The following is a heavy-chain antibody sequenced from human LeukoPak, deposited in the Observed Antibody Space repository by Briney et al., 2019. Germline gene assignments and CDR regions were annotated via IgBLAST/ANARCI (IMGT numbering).Heavy chain of an antibody. D-gene: IGHD3-9*01. CDR3: ARDSEAVLRYFDWLLSHIDY. Sequence: ASVKVSCKASGYTFTSYGISWVRQAPGQGLEWMGWISAYNGNTNYAQKLQGRVTMTTDTSTSTAYMELRSLRSDDTAVYYCARDSEAVLRYFDWLLSHIDYWGQGTLVTVSS. V-gene: IGHV1-18*01. CDR1: GYTFTSYG. CDR2: ISAYNGNT. J-gene: IGHJ4*02.